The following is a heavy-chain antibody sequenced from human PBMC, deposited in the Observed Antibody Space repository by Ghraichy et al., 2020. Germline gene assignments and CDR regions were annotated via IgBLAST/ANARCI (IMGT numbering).Heavy chain of an antibody. Sequence: GGSLRLSCAASGFTFDDYAMHWVRQAPGKGLEWVSLISGDGGSTYYADSVKGRFTISRDNSKNSLYLQMNSLRTEDTALYYCAKDGYSYGYNWFDPWGQGTLVTVSS. CDR1: GFTFDDYA. D-gene: IGHD5-18*01. J-gene: IGHJ5*02. CDR3: AKDGYSYGYNWFDP. V-gene: IGHV3-43*02. CDR2: ISGDGGST.